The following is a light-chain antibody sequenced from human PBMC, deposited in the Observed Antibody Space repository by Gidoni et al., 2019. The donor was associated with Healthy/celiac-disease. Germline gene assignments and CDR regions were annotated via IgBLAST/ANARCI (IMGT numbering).Light chain of an antibody. CDR1: QSVNSN. Sequence: EIVMTQSPATLSVSPGERATLSCRASQSVNSNLAWYQQKPGQAPRLLIYGASTRATGIPARFSGSGSGTEFTLTISSLQSEDFAVYYCQQYNNWPPLTFGGXTKVEIE. J-gene: IGKJ4*01. CDR2: GAS. CDR3: QQYNNWPPLT. V-gene: IGKV3-15*01.